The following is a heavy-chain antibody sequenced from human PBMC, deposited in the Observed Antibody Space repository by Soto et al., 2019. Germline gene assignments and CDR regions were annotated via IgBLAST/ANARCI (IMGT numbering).Heavy chain of an antibody. J-gene: IGHJ4*02. V-gene: IGHV4-59*08. Sequence: QVQLQESGPGLVKPSETLSLTCTVSGGSISSYYWSWIRQPPGKGLEWIGYIYYSGSTNYNPSLKSRVTIPVDTSKNQFSQKLSSVTAADTAVYYCARQSVGPYGSGSYFDYWGQGTLVTVSS. CDR1: GGSISSYY. CDR2: IYYSGST. D-gene: IGHD3-10*01. CDR3: ARQSVGPYGSGSYFDY.